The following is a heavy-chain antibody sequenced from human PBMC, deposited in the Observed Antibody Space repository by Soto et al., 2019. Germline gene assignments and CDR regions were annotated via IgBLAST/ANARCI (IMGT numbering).Heavy chain of an antibody. CDR1: GYLCTSYY. V-gene: IGHV1-46*01. CDR2: INPSSGGI. CDR3: AAGGTGGIYNWFDP. Sequence: ASVKFSCKASGYLCTSYYMHWVRQAPGQGPEWMGIINPSSGGISYAQKVQERVTMTRDMSTSTAYMELRSMRSEDTAVYYCAAGGTGGIYNWFDPWGEGTQVTV. D-gene: IGHD1-1*01. J-gene: IGHJ5*02.